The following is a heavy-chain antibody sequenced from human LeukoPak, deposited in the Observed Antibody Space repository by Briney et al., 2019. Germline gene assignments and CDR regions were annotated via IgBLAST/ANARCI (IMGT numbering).Heavy chain of an antibody. CDR1: GYTFTSYG. J-gene: IGHJ5*02. CDR2: ISTYNGNT. CDR3: ARIAAAGTENWFDP. D-gene: IGHD6-13*01. Sequence: ASVKVSCKASGYTFTSYGISWVRQAPGQGLEWMGWISTYNGNTNYAQKLQGRVTMTTDTSTSTAYMELRSLRSDDTAVYYCARIAAAGTENWFDPWGQGTLVTVSS. V-gene: IGHV1-18*04.